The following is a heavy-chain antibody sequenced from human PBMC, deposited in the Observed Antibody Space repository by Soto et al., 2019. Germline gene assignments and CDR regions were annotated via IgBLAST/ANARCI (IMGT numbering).Heavy chain of an antibody. Sequence: ASVKVSCKASGGTFSSYAISWVRQAPGQGLEWMGGIIPIFGTANYAQKFQGRVTITADESTSTAYMELSSLRSEDTAVYYCARELAAAALFWGQGTLVTVSS. J-gene: IGHJ4*02. CDR3: ARELAAAALF. V-gene: IGHV1-69*13. CDR2: IIPIFGTA. D-gene: IGHD6-13*01. CDR1: GGTFSSYA.